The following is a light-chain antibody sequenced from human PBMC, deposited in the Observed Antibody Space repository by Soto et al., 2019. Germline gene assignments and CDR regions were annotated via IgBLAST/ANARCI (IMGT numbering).Light chain of an antibody. Sequence: QSALTQPSSVSGSPGQSINISCTGTSSDVGNYNLVSWYQHHPGTAPKLMISEVSNRTSGVSNRFSGSKSGNTASLTISGLQAEDDADYYCCSYAVSNTYVVFGGGTKLTVL. CDR3: CSYAVSNTYVV. V-gene: IGLV2-23*02. CDR1: SSDVGNYNL. CDR2: EVS. J-gene: IGLJ2*01.